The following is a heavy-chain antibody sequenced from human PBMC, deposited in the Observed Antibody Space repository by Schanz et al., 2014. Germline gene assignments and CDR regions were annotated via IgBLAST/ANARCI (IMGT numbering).Heavy chain of an antibody. CDR1: GFTFSSYG. Sequence: EVQLVESGGGLVQPGGSLRLSCAASGFTFSSYGMHWVRQVPGKGLEWVGRIRSKADTYATTYAAPLKGRITISRDDSKNTAYLQMNSLKTEDTAVYYCARPLGPNYYYYGLDVWGQGTTVTVSS. CDR2: IRSKADTYAT. V-gene: IGHV3-73*02. J-gene: IGHJ6*02. CDR3: ARPLGPNYYYYGLDV.